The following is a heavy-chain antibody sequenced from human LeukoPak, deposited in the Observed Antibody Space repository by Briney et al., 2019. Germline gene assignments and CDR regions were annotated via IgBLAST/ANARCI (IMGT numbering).Heavy chain of an antibody. Sequence: ASVKVSCKASGYTFTSYDINWVRQATGQGLEWMGWMNPNSGNTGYAQKFQGRVTMTRNTSISTAYMELSSLRSEDTAVYYCARGKVPAARFYYYYGMDVWGQGTTVTVSS. D-gene: IGHD2-2*01. J-gene: IGHJ6*02. CDR2: MNPNSGNT. V-gene: IGHV1-8*01. CDR3: ARGKVPAARFYYYYGMDV. CDR1: GYTFTSYD.